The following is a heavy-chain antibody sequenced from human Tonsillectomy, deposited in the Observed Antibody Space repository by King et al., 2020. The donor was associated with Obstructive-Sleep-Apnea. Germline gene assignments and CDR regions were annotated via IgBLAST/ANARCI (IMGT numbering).Heavy chain of an antibody. CDR1: GGSIRRTNW. CDR2: IDHGGST. CDR3: ASGNSTSPGY. J-gene: IGHJ4*02. D-gene: IGHD2/OR15-2a*01. Sequence: VQLQESGPGLVKPSGTLFLTCAVSGGSIRRTNWWSWVRETPGKGLDVMGDIDHGGSTNYNPSLKNRVTISIDKSENQFSLKLTSMTAADTAVYYCASGNSTSPGYWGQGTLVTVSS. V-gene: IGHV4-4*02.